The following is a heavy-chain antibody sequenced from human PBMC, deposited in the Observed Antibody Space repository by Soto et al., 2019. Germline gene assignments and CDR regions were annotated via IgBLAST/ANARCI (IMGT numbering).Heavy chain of an antibody. CDR1: GSTFNNFA. D-gene: IGHD1-26*01. CDR2: LVVISNTA. Sequence: QVVLLQSGAEVKEPGSSVRVSCEVSGSTFNNFAFSWVRQAPGHGPEWMGGLVVISNTADYSQRFQDSVTTTADTSTNTLYMELGSLTFEDTAVYYCARAIKRWEVHYYFDYWGQGTLVTVSS. J-gene: IGHJ4*02. V-gene: IGHV1-69*14. CDR3: ARAIKRWEVHYYFDY.